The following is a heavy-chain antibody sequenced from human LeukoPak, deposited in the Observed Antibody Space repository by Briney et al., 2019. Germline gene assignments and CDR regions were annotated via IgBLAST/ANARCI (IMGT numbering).Heavy chain of an antibody. CDR2: INHSGST. CDR3: ARGGLVPAARNWFDP. V-gene: IGHV4-34*01. CDR1: GGSFSGYY. Sequence: SEALSLTCAVYGGSFSGYYWSWIRQPPGKGLEWIGEINHSGSTNYNPSLKSRVTISVDTSKNQFSLKLSSVTAADTAVYYCARGGLVPAARNWFDPWGQGTLVTVSS. J-gene: IGHJ5*02. D-gene: IGHD2-2*01.